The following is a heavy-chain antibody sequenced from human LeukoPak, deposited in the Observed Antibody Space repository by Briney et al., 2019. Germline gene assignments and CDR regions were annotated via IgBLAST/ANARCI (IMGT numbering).Heavy chain of an antibody. CDR2: ISWNSGSI. CDR3: AKDRLATVVTPAGEAFDI. CDR1: GFTFDDYA. Sequence: LRLSCAASGFTFDDYAMHWVRQAPGKGLEWVSGISWNSGSIGYADSVKGRFTISRDNAKNSLYLQMNSLRAEDTALYYCAKDRLATVVTPAGEAFDIWGQGTMVTVSS. D-gene: IGHD4-23*01. V-gene: IGHV3-9*01. J-gene: IGHJ3*02.